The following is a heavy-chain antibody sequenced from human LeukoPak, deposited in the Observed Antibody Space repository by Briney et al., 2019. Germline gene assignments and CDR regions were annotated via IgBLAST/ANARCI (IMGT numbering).Heavy chain of an antibody. CDR2: IKQDGSEK. D-gene: IGHD4-17*01. CDR1: GFTFSSYW. J-gene: IGHJ6*03. Sequence: PEGSLRLSCAASGFTFSSYWMSWVRQAPGKGLEWVANIKQDGSEKYYVDSVKGRFTISRDNAKNSLYLQMNSLRAEDTAVYYCARATVTSYYYYYYMDVWGKGTTVTVSS. CDR3: ARATVTSYYYYYYMDV. V-gene: IGHV3-7*01.